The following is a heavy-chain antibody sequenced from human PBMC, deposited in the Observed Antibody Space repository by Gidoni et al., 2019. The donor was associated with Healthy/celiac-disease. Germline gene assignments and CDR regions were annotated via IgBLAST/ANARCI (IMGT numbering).Heavy chain of an antibody. D-gene: IGHD3-22*01. J-gene: IGHJ4*02. CDR1: GGSISSSSYY. V-gene: IGHV4-39*02. CDR2: IYYSGST. Sequence: QLQLQESGPGLVKPSETLSLTCTVSGGSISSSSYYWGWIRQPPGKGLEWIGSIYYSGSTYYNPSLKSRVTISVDTSKNQFSLKLSSVTAADTAVYYCARETRVRYYYDSSGYYYFDYWGQGTLVTVSS. CDR3: ARETRVRYYYDSSGYYYFDY.